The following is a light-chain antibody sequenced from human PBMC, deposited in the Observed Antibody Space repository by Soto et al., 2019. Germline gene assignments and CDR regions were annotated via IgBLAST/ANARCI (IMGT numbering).Light chain of an antibody. CDR3: CSYVGSSILM. Sequence: QSALTQPASVSGAPGQWVTISCTGTSCDVGLDNLVSWYQQLPGKAPKLIIYGVNERPSGIPDRFSGSKSGTTASLTISGLQDEDEADYYCCSYVGSSILMFGGGTKLTVL. J-gene: IGLJ3*02. CDR2: GVN. V-gene: IGLV2-23*02. CDR1: SCDVGLDNL.